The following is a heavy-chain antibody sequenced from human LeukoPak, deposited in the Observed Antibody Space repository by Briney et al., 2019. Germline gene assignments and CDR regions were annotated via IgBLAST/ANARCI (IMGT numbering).Heavy chain of an antibody. CDR2: VSSYGHNT. CDR3: AREDIAAAGYYYYGMDV. Sequence: GGSLRLSCAAFGFTFSSYAMHWVRQAPGKGLEYVSGVSSYGHNTYYAKSVKGRFTISRDNSKNTLYLQMNSLRAEDTAVYYCAREDIAAAGYYYYGMDVWGQGTTVTVSS. CDR1: GFTFSSYA. V-gene: IGHV3-64*01. J-gene: IGHJ6*02. D-gene: IGHD6-13*01.